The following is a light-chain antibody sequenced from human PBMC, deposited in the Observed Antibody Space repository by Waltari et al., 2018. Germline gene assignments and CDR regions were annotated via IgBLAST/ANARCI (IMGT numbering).Light chain of an antibody. CDR1: SSDVGGYNY. Sequence: QSALTQPASVSGSPGQSITISCTGTSSDVGGYNYVSWYQQHPGKAPKLTIYDVSNRPSGVSNRFSGSKSGNTASLTSSGLQAEDEADYYCSSYTSSSTVVFGGGTKLTVL. J-gene: IGLJ2*01. CDR3: SSYTSSSTVV. V-gene: IGLV2-14*03. CDR2: DVS.